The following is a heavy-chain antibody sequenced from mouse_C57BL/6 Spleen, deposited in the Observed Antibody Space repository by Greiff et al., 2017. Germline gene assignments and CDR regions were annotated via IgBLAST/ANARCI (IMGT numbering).Heavy chain of an antibody. D-gene: IGHD2-4*01. J-gene: IGHJ3*01. V-gene: IGHV3-1*01. CDR1: GYSITSGYV. Sequence: EVKLQESGPGIVKPSQSLSLTCTVTGYSITSGYVWHWIRHFPGNKLEWMGFISYSGSTNYNPSLKSRISITQDTSKNPVYLKLKSVTSEDTATYYCARDDDYDEAWFAYWGQGTLVTVSA. CDR2: ISYSGST. CDR3: ARDDDYDEAWFAY.